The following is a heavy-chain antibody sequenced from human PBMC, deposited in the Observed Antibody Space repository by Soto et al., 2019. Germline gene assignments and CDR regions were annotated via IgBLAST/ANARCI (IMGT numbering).Heavy chain of an antibody. Sequence: QVQLVQSGAEVKKPGSSVKVSCKASGGTFSSYAISWLRQSPGQGLEWMGGIIPIFGTANYAQKFQGRVTITADESTSTAYMELSSLRSEDTAVYYCARDRIATYANGEYFQHWGQGTLVTVSS. CDR2: IIPIFGTA. D-gene: IGHD2-21*01. J-gene: IGHJ1*01. CDR3: ARDRIATYANGEYFQH. V-gene: IGHV1-69*01. CDR1: GGTFSSYA.